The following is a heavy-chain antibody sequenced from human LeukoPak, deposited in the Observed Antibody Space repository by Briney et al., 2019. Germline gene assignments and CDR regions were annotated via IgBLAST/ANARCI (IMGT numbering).Heavy chain of an antibody. Sequence: PSETLSLTCTVSGGSVSSGSYHWSWIRQPPGKGLEWIGYIYYSGSTNYNPSLKSRVTISVDTSKNQFSLKLSSVTAADTAVYYCASPRGGVRYFDWLLYAKEDAFDIWGQGTMVTVSS. CDR1: GGSVSSGSYH. J-gene: IGHJ3*02. CDR3: ASPRGGVRYFDWLLYAKEDAFDI. D-gene: IGHD3-9*01. V-gene: IGHV4-61*01. CDR2: IYYSGST.